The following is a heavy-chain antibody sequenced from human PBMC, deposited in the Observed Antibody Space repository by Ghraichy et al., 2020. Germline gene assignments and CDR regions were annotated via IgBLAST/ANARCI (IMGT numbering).Heavy chain of an antibody. V-gene: IGHV4-39*07. J-gene: IGHJ4*02. CDR3: ARGFGSGVPFGAH. Sequence: SETLSLTCTVSGGSISSSSYYWGWIRQPPGKGLEWIGSIYYSGSTYYNPSLKSRVTISVDTSKNQFSLKLSSVTAADTAVYYCARGFGSGVPFGAHWGQGTLVTVSS. CDR1: GGSISSSSYY. CDR2: IYYSGST. D-gene: IGHD3-10*01.